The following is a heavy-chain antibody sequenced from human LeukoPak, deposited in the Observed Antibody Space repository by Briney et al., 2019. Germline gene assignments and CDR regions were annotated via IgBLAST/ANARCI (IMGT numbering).Heavy chain of an antibody. J-gene: IGHJ6*02. Sequence: AVNVSCLACGGTFSNYAICWVRQAPGQGREGMGRIIAILGIANYAQKFQGRVTITPDTTTSTAYIELSTLRSEETPVYKSARDTRDGYQFAATYHYSGMAGSGQGTTVTASS. D-gene: IGHD5-24*01. V-gene: IGHV1-69*04. CDR3: ARDTRDGYQFAATYHYSGMAG. CDR1: GGTFSNYA. CDR2: IIAILGIA.